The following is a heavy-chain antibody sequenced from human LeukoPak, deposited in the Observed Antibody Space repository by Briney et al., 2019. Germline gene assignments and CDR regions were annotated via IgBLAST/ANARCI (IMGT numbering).Heavy chain of an antibody. CDR1: GGSISSGDYY. J-gene: IGHJ6*03. V-gene: IGHV4-30-4*08. D-gene: IGHD2-2*01. CDR2: IYYSGST. CDR3: ARVFHCSSTSCHSYYYYYMDV. Sequence: SETLSLTCTVSGGSISSGDYYWSWICQPPGKGLEWIGYIYYSGSTYYNPSLKSRVTISVDTSKNQFSLKLSSVTAADTAVYYCARVFHCSSTSCHSYYYYYMDVWGKGTTVTVSS.